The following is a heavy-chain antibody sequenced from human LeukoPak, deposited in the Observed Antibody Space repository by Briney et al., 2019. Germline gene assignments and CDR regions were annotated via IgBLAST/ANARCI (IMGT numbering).Heavy chain of an antibody. V-gene: IGHV3-23*01. CDR3: ARCMVLSQGWCNWFDP. J-gene: IGHJ5*02. CDR2: ISISGVST. Sequence: QTGGSLRLSCAASGFALTSYAMSWVRQAPGQGLAWVSSISISGVSTYYADSVKGRFTISRDNSENTLHLQMNSLRVEDTAIYFCARCMVLSQGWCNWFDPWGQGTLVTVSS. CDR1: GFALTSYA. D-gene: IGHD2-8*01.